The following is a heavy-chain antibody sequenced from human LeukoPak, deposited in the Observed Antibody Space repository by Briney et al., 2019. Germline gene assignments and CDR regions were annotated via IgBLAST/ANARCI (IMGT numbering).Heavy chain of an antibody. Sequence: GGSLRLSCTASGFTFGDYAMSGVRQAPGKGLEWVGFIRSKAYGGTTEYAASVKGRFTISRDDSKRIAYLQMNSLKTEDTAVYYCTSSLHDYYYGMDVWGQGTTVTVSS. CDR1: GFTFGDYA. J-gene: IGHJ6*02. V-gene: IGHV3-49*04. CDR3: TSSLHDYYYGMDV. D-gene: IGHD2-15*01. CDR2: IRSKAYGGTT.